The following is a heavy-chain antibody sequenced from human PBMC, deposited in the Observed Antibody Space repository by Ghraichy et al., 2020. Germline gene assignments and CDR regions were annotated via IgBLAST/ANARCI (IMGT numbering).Heavy chain of an antibody. CDR2: INQSGDT. CDR3: ARARKFRSLEWSNRGAFYLDY. CDR1: GDSFSGFY. J-gene: IGHJ4*02. Sequence: SETLSLTCAVYGDSFSGFYWTWIRQSPRKGLEWIGEINQSGDTNFNPSLKSRVTISVDTSKNQFSLKLSSMSAADTAVYYCARARKFRSLEWSNRGAFYLDYWGQGTLVTASS. D-gene: IGHD3-3*01. V-gene: IGHV4-34*01.